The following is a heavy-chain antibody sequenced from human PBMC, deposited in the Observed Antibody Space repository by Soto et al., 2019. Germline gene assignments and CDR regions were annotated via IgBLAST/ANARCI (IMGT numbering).Heavy chain of an antibody. CDR3: GRHHVTTVVTSGMDV. Sequence: EVQLVQSAAEVKRPGESLKISCKGSGYSFTNYWIAWVRQMPGKGLEWVGNIHPGDSIINYSPSLQGQVSISADNSISTAYLQWNSLKASDTAMYYCGRHHVTTVVTSGMDVWGQGTTVIVSS. J-gene: IGHJ6*02. CDR2: IHPGDSII. D-gene: IGHD4-17*01. V-gene: IGHV5-51*01. CDR1: GYSFTNYW.